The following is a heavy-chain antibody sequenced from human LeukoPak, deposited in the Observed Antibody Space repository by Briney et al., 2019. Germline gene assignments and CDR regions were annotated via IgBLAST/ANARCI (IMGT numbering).Heavy chain of an antibody. CDR3: ARDKGLPQAFDI. V-gene: IGHV4-59*01. D-gene: IGHD5/OR15-5a*01. Sequence: SETLSLTCTVSGGSISSFYWSWIRQPPGKGLEYIGYISYSGTTSYNPSLKSRVTISVDTSKNQFSLKLTSVTAADTAVYYCARDKGLPQAFDIWGQGTMITVSS. CDR2: ISYSGTT. CDR1: GGSISSFY. J-gene: IGHJ3*02.